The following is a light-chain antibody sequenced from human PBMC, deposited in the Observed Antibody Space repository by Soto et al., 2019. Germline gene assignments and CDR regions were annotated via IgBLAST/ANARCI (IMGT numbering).Light chain of an antibody. CDR3: QQSDSTPWT. Sequence: DIKMNQSPSSLSASVGDRVTITCRASQSISSYLNLYQQKPGKAPKLLIYAASSLQSGVPSRFRGSGSGTDFTHTISSRQPEDFATYYCQQSDSTPWTFGQGTKVAIK. J-gene: IGKJ1*01. V-gene: IGKV1-39*01. CDR2: AAS. CDR1: QSISSY.